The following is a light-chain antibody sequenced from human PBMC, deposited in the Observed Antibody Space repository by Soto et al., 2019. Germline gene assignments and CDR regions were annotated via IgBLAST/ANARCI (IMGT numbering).Light chain of an antibody. CDR2: EGS. Sequence: QSALTQPASVSGSPGQSITISCTRTSSAVGSDNLVSWYQHHPGKAPKLMIYEGSERPSGGSNRFSGAQSGNTASLTISGLEAEDEADYYCSSYAGAVVFGGGTKLTVL. CDR3: SSYAGAVV. V-gene: IGLV2-23*01. J-gene: IGLJ2*01. CDR1: SSAVGSDNL.